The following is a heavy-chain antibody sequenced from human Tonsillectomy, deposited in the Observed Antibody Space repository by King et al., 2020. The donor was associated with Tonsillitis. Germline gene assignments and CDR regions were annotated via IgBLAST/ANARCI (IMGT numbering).Heavy chain of an antibody. Sequence: VQLVESGGCLVQPGGSLRLSCAASGVTFSSYWMTWVRQAPGKGLEWVANINQDGSEKYYVDSVKGRFTISRDNAKNSLYLQMNSRRAEDTAVYYCARDYGYYGMDVWGQGTTVTVSS. CDR3: ARDYGYYGMDV. V-gene: IGHV3-7*01. CDR2: INQDGSEK. CDR1: GVTFSSYW. J-gene: IGHJ6*02. D-gene: IGHD3-10*01.